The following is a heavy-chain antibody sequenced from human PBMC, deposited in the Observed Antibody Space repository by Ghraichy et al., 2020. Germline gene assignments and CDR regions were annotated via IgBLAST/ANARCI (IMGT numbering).Heavy chain of an antibody. V-gene: IGHV1-18*01. Sequence: ASVKVSCKASGYTFTSYGISWVRQAPGQGLEWMGWISAYNGNTNYAQKLQGRVTMTTDTSTSTAYMELRSLRSDDTAVYYCARPGGCSSTSCPQEVGYYGMDVWGQGTTVTVSS. J-gene: IGHJ6*02. CDR3: ARPGGCSSTSCPQEVGYYGMDV. D-gene: IGHD2-2*01. CDR2: ISAYNGNT. CDR1: GYTFTSYG.